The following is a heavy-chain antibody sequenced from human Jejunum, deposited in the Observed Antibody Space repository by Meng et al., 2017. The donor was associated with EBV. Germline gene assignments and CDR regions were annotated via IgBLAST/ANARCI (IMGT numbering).Heavy chain of an antibody. V-gene: IGHV1-2*06. D-gene: IGHD3-16*01. CDR3: AREGLVGDLRYFDL. Sequence: HVQLVQSGAGLKEPGAPVKVSCKASAYTFAGYYMHWVRQAPGQGLEWMGRINPNSGGANYAQKFQGRVTMTRDTSISTAYMELSRLRSDDTAVYYCAREGLVGDLRYFDLWGRGTLVTVSS. CDR1: AYTFAGYY. CDR2: INPNSGGA. J-gene: IGHJ2*01.